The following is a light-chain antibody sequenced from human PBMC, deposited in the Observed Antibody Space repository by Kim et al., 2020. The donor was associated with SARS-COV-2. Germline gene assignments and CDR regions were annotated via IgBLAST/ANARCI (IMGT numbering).Light chain of an antibody. CDR3: QQYDSYPLT. CDR2: GAS. J-gene: IGKJ4*01. Sequence: ASRGDRVTITCRASQDISNNLAWYQQKPGKAPKSLIFGASSLQSGVPSKFCGSGSGTDFTLTISSLQTEDFATYYCQQYDSYPLTFGGGTKVDIK. V-gene: IGKV1-16*02. CDR1: QDISNN.